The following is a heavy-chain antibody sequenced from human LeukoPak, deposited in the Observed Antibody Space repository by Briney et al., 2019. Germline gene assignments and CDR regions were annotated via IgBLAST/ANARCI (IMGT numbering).Heavy chain of an antibody. V-gene: IGHV4-39*07. CDR3: ARGVRLYYGSGENNWFDP. D-gene: IGHD3-10*01. J-gene: IGHJ5*02. Sequence: SETLSLTCTVSGGSISNNNYYWAWIRQPPGKGLEWIGEINHSGSTNYNPSLKSRVTISVDTSKNQFSLKLSSVTAADTAVYYCARGVRLYYGSGENNWFDPWGQGTLVTVSS. CDR2: INHSGST. CDR1: GGSISNNNYY.